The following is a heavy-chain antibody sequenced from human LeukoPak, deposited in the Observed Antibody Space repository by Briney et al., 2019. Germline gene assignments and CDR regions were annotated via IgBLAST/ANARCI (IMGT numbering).Heavy chain of an antibody. CDR1: GFTFNTYW. V-gene: IGHV3-74*01. CDR3: ARDQSPAPAWFDP. CDR2: INSDGSAT. Sequence: GVSLRRSCAASGFTFNTYWMHRVRQAPGKGLVWVSRINSDGSATTYADSVKGRFTISRDNAKNMLYLQMSSLRTEDTAVYYCARDQSPAPAWFDPWGQGTLVTVSS. D-gene: IGHD2-2*01. J-gene: IGHJ5*02.